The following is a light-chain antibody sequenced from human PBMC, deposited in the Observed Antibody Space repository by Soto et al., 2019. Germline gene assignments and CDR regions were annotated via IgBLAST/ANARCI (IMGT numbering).Light chain of an antibody. V-gene: IGKV3-20*01. CDR3: QQDASSRN. J-gene: IGKJ4*01. CDR2: GAS. CDR1: QSVSNNY. Sequence: IVLPPSPARLSVSPGERATLSCRASQSVSNNYLAWYQQKPGQAPRLLIYGASSRATGIPDRFSGSGSGTDFTLTSSIVEAEDFAVYCWQQDASSRNFGRGTKVDIK.